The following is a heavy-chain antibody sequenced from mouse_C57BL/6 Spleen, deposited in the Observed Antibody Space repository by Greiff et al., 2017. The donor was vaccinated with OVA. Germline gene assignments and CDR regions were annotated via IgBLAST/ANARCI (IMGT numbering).Heavy chain of an antibody. V-gene: IGHV5-4*01. CDR1: GFTFSSYA. CDR2: ISDGGSYT. D-gene: IGHD2-2*01. J-gene: IGHJ3*01. Sequence: DVKLVESGGGLVKPGGSLKLSCAASGFTFSSYAMSWVRQTPEKRLEWVATISDGGSYTYYPDNVKGRFTISRDNAKNNLYLQMSHLKSEDTAMYYCARERSYGYDEAWFAYWGQGTLVTVSA. CDR3: ARERSYGYDEAWFAY.